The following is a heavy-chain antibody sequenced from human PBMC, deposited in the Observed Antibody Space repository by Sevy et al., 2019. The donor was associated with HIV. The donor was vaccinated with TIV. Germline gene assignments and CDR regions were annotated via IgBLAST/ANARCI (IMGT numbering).Heavy chain of an antibody. D-gene: IGHD3-3*01. Sequence: GGSLRLSCATSGFTFSTYNMNWVRQAPGKGLEWVSSISSGSGFIFYADSVKVRFTISRDNAKNSLDLQMNSLGAEDAAVYYCAREKTILEGRYGMDVWGQGTTVTVSS. CDR2: ISSGSGFI. J-gene: IGHJ6*02. V-gene: IGHV3-21*01. CDR3: AREKTILEGRYGMDV. CDR1: GFTFSTYN.